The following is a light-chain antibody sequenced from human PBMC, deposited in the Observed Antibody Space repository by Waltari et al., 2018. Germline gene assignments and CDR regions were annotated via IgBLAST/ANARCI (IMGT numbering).Light chain of an antibody. CDR1: PSVGRS. CDR2: GAS. V-gene: IGKV3-20*01. Sequence: DIVLTQSPGTLSLSSGERATLSCRASPSVGRSLAWYQQKPGQAPRRLIFGASNMAPGVPDRFSGIVSGTDFSLTISRLEPEDLAVYFCQHYVKLPVTFGQGTKVEIK. CDR3: QHYVKLPVT. J-gene: IGKJ1*01.